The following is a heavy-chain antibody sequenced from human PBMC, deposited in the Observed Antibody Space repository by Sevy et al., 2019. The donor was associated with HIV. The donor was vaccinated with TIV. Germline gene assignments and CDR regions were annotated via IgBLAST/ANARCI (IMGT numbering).Heavy chain of an antibody. J-gene: IGHJ6*02. CDR2: IFYNGIT. CDR3: ARSIAAPRGMDV. D-gene: IGHD6-6*01. V-gene: IGHV4-59*01. Sequence: SETLSLTCTVSGDSISSYYWSWIRQPPGKGLEWIGYIFYNGITNYNPSLKSRVTISVDTSKNQFSLKLSSVTASVTAVYYCARSIAAPRGMDVWGQGTTVTVSS. CDR1: GDSISSYY.